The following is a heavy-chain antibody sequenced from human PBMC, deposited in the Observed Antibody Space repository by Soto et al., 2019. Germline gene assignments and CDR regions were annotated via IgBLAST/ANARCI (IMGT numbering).Heavy chain of an antibody. V-gene: IGHV1-3*01. CDR1: GYTFTSYA. D-gene: IGHD3-3*01. Sequence: ASVKVSCKASGYTFTSYAMHWVRQAPGQRLEWMGRINAGNGNTKYSQKNQGRVTITRDTSASTAYMELSSLRSEDTAVYYCARDSPPITIFGVVNWFDPWGRG. J-gene: IGHJ5*02. CDR3: ARDSPPITIFGVVNWFDP. CDR2: INAGNGNT.